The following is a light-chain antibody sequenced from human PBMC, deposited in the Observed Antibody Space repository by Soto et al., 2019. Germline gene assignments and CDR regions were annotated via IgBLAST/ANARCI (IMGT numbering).Light chain of an antibody. CDR3: SSYTSSSTLV. CDR2: EVS. V-gene: IGLV2-14*01. Sequence: QSALTQPASVSGSPGKSITISCTGTSSDVGGYNYVAWYQQYPGKAPKLMIYEVSDRPSGVSIRFSGSKSGNTASLTTSGLQADDEADYYCSSYTSSSTLVFGTGTKVTVL. CDR1: SSDVGGYNY. J-gene: IGLJ1*01.